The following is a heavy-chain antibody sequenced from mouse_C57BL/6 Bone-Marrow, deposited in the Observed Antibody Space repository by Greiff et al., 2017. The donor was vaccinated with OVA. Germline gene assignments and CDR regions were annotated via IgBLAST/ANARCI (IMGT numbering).Heavy chain of an antibody. V-gene: IGHV1-54*01. CDR1: GYAFTNYL. CDR3: AREGNDYDFYYYAMDY. CDR2: INPGSGGT. J-gene: IGHJ4*01. Sequence: QVQLKQSGAELVRPGTSVKVSCKASGYAFTNYLIEWVKQRPGQGLEWIGVINPGSGGTNYNEKFKGKATLTADKSSSTAYMQLSSLTSEDSAVYFCAREGNDYDFYYYAMDYWGQGTSVTVSS. D-gene: IGHD2-4*01.